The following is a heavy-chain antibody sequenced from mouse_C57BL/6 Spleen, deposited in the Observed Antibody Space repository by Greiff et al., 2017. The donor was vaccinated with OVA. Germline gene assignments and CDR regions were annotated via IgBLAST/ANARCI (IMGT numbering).Heavy chain of an antibody. J-gene: IGHJ2*01. CDR2: IYPGDGDT. CDR1: GYAFSSSW. D-gene: IGHD4-1*01. CDR3: ARGGLGNYFDY. V-gene: IGHV1-82*01. Sequence: QVQLQQSGPELVKPGASVKISCKASGYAFSSSWMNWVKQRPGKGLEWIGRIYPGDGDTNYNGKFKGKATLTADKSSSTAYMQLSSLTSEDSAVYFCARGGLGNYFDYWGQGTTLTVSS.